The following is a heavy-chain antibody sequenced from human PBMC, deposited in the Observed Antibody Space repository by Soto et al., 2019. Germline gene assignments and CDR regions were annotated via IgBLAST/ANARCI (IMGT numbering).Heavy chain of an antibody. J-gene: IGHJ4*02. CDR3: ARVIVVAGIMNQFDH. Sequence: SETLSLTCTVSGGSISSYYWSWIRQPPGRGLEWIGHIYYNGNTNYNPSLKSRVTISVDTSKKQFSLKLSSVTAADTAVYYCARVIVVAGIMNQFDHWRQGPLVTVSP. CDR2: IYYNGNT. CDR1: GGSISSYY. D-gene: IGHD6-19*01. V-gene: IGHV4-59*01.